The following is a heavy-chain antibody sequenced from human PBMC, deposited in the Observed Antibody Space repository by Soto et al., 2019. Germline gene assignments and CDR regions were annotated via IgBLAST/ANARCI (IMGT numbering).Heavy chain of an antibody. J-gene: IGHJ3*02. CDR2: INAGNGNT. D-gene: IGHD3-22*01. CDR1: GYTFTSYA. CDR3: AKESYYDSSDYNAFDI. V-gene: IGHV1-3*01. Sequence: ASVKVSCKASGYTFTSYAMHWVRQAPGQRLEWMGWINAGNGNTKYSQKFQGRVTITRDTSASTAYTELSSLRSEDTAVYYCAKESYYDSSDYNAFDIWGQGTMVTVSS.